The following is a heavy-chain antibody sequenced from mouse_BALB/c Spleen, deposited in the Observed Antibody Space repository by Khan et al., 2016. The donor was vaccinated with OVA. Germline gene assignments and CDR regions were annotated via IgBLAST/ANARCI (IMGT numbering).Heavy chain of an antibody. V-gene: IGHV5-9-3*01. Sequence: EVELVESGGGLVKPGGSLKLSCSASGFTISSYAMSWVRQTPEKRLELVATISSGGHYTFYPDSVKGRFTISRDNARNTLYLQMSSLRSEDTDMYYCARSLVDYYAMDYWGQGTSVTVSS. J-gene: IGHJ4*01. D-gene: IGHD2-2*01. CDR3: ARSLVDYYAMDY. CDR1: GFTISSYA. CDR2: ISSGGHYT.